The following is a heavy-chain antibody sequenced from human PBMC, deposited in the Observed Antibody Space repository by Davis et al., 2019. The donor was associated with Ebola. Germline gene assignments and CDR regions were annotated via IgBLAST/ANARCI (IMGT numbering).Heavy chain of an antibody. D-gene: IGHD4-17*01. CDR3: AKIGDGADYYYYYMDV. CDR2: IWYDGSNK. J-gene: IGHJ6*03. Sequence: PGGSLRLSCAASGFTFSSYGMHWVRQAPGKGLEWVAVIWYDGSNKYYADSVKGRFTISRDNSKNTLYLQMNSLRAEDTAVYYCAKIGDGADYYYYYMDVWGKGTTVTVSS. V-gene: IGHV3-30*02. CDR1: GFTFSSYG.